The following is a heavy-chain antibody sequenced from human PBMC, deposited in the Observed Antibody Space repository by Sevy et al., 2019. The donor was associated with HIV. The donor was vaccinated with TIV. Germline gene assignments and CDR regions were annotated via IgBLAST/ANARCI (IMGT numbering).Heavy chain of an antibody. Sequence: ASVKVCCKASGYTFTSYYMHWVRQAPGQGLEWMGIINPSGGSTSYAQKFQGRVTMTRDTSTSTVYMELSSLRSEDTAVYYCARGAAAAVHYYYYIDVRGKGTTVTVSS. CDR2: INPSGGST. D-gene: IGHD6-13*01. CDR1: GYTFTSYY. CDR3: ARGAAAAVHYYYYIDV. V-gene: IGHV1-46*03. J-gene: IGHJ6*03.